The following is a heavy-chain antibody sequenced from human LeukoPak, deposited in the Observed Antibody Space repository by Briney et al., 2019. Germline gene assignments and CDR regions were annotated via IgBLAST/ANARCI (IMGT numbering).Heavy chain of an antibody. CDR3: AQGTDYGGALGWFDP. Sequence: SETLSLTCTVSGGSISSYYWSWIRQPAGKGLEWIGRIYTSGSTNYNPSLKSRVTISVDTSKNQFSLKLSSVTAADTAVYYCAQGTDYGGALGWFDPWGQGTLVTVSS. J-gene: IGHJ5*02. D-gene: IGHD4-17*01. CDR2: IYTSGST. CDR1: GGSISSYY. V-gene: IGHV4-4*07.